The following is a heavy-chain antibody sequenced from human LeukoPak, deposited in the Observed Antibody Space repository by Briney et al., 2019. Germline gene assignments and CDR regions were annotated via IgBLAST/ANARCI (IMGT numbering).Heavy chain of an antibody. CDR3: ARVRRLGYGDYADFDY. Sequence: SETLSLTCAVSGGSISSYYWSWIRQPPGKGLEWIGYIYYSGSTNYNPSLKSRVTISVDTSKNQFSLKLSSVTAADTAVYYCARVRRLGYGDYADFDYWGQGTLVTVSS. CDR2: IYYSGST. J-gene: IGHJ4*02. D-gene: IGHD4-17*01. CDR1: GGSISSYY. V-gene: IGHV4-59*01.